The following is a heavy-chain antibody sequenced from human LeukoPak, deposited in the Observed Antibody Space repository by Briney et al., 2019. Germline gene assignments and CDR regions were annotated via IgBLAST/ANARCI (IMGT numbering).Heavy chain of an antibody. D-gene: IGHD3-3*01. J-gene: IGHJ4*02. CDR2: MYYSGST. Sequence: SETLSLTCTVSGSSISSYYWSWIRQPPGKGPEWIGYMYYSGSTNYNPSLKSRVTISVDTSKNQFSLRLSSVTAADTAVYYCASFPGTSRFQYWGQGTLVTVSS. V-gene: IGHV4-59*01. CDR3: ASFPGTSRFQY. CDR1: GSSISSYY.